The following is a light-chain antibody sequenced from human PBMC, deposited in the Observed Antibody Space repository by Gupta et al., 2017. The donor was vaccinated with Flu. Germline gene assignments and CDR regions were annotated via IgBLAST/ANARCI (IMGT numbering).Light chain of an antibody. CDR1: TGAVTNGYY. CDR2: STS. CDR3: THSYGDPDV. V-gene: IGLV7-43*01. Sequence: QTVVTQEPSLTVSPGGTVTLTCASSTGAVTNGYYPNWFQPKPGPALRARIYSTSNKHSCTPARVSGSVPAGTVAMSRSGVEAEDEYYYYSTHSYGDPDVLGGGTKLTVI. J-gene: IGLJ3*02.